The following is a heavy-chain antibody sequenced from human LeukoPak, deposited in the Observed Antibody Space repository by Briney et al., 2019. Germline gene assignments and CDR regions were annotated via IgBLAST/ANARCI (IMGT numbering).Heavy chain of an antibody. CDR1: GGSISSSSYY. CDR2: IYYSGST. V-gene: IGHV4-39*07. CDR3: ARGFPVGGAGHWFDP. J-gene: IGHJ5*02. Sequence: SETLSLTCTVSGGSISSSSYYWGWIRQPPGKGLEWIGSIYYSGSTYYNPSLKSRVTISVDTSKNQFSLKLSSVTAADTAVYYCARGFPVGGAGHWFDPWGQGTLVTVSS. D-gene: IGHD2-21*01.